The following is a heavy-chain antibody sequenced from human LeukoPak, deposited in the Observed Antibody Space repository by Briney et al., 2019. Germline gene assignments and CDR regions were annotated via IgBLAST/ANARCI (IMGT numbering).Heavy chain of an antibody. CDR2: IRSKANSYAT. V-gene: IGHV3-73*01. D-gene: IGHD3-22*01. CDR1: GFTFSGSA. CDR3: TSMSARRYYYDSSGFDAFDI. J-gene: IGHJ3*02. Sequence: GGSLRLSCAASGFTFSGSAMHWVRQASGKGLEWVGRIRSKANSYATAYAASVKGRFTISRDDSKNTAYLQMNSLKTEDTAVYYCTSMSARRYYYDSSGFDAFDIWGQGTMVTVSS.